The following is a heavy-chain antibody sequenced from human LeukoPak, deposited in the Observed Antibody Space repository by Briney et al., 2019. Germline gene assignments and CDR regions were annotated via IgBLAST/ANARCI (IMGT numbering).Heavy chain of an antibody. CDR1: GFTFSSYS. Sequence: GPLRLSCAASGFTFSSYSMNWVRQAPGKGLEWVSSISSSSSYIYYADSVKGRFTISRDNSKNTLYLQMNSLRAEDTAVYYCAREGYSYGRGYFDYWGQGTLVTVSS. CDR2: ISSSSSYI. J-gene: IGHJ4*02. CDR3: AREGYSYGRGYFDY. V-gene: IGHV3-21*01. D-gene: IGHD5-18*01.